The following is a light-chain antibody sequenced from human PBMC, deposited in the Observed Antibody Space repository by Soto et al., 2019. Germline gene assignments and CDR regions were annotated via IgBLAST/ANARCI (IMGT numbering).Light chain of an antibody. CDR3: RQLNTHPRT. CDR2: TAS. Sequence: IQLTPFPSSRSASVGDRVTITCRASQGICSSLDWYQQTPGKAPKLLIYTASTLQSGVPSRFSGSGSGTDFTLTITSLQPEDFATYYCRQLNTHPRTFGQGTRWIS. J-gene: IGKJ1*01. CDR1: QGICSS. V-gene: IGKV1-9*01.